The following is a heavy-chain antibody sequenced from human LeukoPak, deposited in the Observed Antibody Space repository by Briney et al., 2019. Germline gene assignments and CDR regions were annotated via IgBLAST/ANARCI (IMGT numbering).Heavy chain of an antibody. CDR3: ARAHYYDSSGLDL. J-gene: IGHJ5*02. V-gene: IGHV4-34*01. CDR2: INHSGST. CDR1: GGSFSGYY. D-gene: IGHD3-22*01. Sequence: SETLSLTCAVYGGSFSGYYWSWIRQPPGKGLEWIGEINHSGSTNYNPSLKNRVTISVDTSKNQFSLKLSSVTAEDTAVYYCARAHYYDSSGLDLWGQGTLVTVSS.